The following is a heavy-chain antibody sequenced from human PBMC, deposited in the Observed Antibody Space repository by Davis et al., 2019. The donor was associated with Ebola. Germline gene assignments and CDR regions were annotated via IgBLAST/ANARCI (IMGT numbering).Heavy chain of an antibody. V-gene: IGHV3-48*02. CDR3: ARGGGCSGGSCWYADY. CDR1: GFDFSYHR. D-gene: IGHD2-15*01. CDR2: VATSAT. J-gene: IGHJ4*02. Sequence: PGGSLRLSCAASGFDFSYHRMNWVRQVPGKGLEWLSYVATSATDYADSVKGRFTISRDNAQNSLYLQMNNLRDEDTAVYYCARGGGCSGGSCWYADYWGQGTLVTVSP.